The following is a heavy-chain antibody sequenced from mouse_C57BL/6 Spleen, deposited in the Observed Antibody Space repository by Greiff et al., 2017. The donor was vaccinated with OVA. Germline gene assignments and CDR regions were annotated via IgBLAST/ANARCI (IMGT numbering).Heavy chain of an antibody. CDR3: ARLNYYGNSYRYYAMDY. V-gene: IGHV1-69*01. CDR1: GYTFTSYW. CDR2: IDPSDSYT. D-gene: IGHD1-1*01. Sequence: QVQLKQPGAELVMPGASVKLSCKASGYTFTSYWMHWVKQRPGQGLEWIGEIDPSDSYTNYNQKFKGKSTLTVDKSSSTAYMQLSSLTSEDSAVYYCARLNYYGNSYRYYAMDYWGQGTSVTVSS. J-gene: IGHJ4*01.